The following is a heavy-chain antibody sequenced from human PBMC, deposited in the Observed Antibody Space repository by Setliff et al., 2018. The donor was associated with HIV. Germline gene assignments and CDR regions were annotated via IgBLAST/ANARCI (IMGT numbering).Heavy chain of an antibody. CDR3: ARLTFTRFIDV. Sequence: NPSETLSLTCSVSGDSISTPDYYWGWLRRPPGKGLEWLGSIHFRGSTYFHPSLKNRITMTVDTSRNQFSLRLTSVSASDTSVYYCARLTFTRFIDVWGKGTTVTVSS. V-gene: IGHV4-39*01. D-gene: IGHD3-10*01. J-gene: IGHJ6*03. CDR2: IHFRGST. CDR1: GDSISTPDYY.